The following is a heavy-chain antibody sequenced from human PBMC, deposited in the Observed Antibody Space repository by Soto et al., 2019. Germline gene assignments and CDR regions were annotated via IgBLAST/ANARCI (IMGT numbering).Heavy chain of an antibody. Sequence: SETLSLTCAVYGGSFSGYYWSWIRQPPGKGLEWIGEINHSGSTNYNPSLKSRVTISVDTSKNQFSLKLSSVTAADTAVYYCARGMRYYYGSGRHWFDPWGQGTLVT. V-gene: IGHV4-34*01. CDR2: INHSGST. D-gene: IGHD3-10*01. CDR1: GGSFSGYY. J-gene: IGHJ5*02. CDR3: ARGMRYYYGSGRHWFDP.